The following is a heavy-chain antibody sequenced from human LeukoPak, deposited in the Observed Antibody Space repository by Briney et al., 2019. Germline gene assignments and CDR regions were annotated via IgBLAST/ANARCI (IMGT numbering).Heavy chain of an antibody. CDR3: ARDPPSYCSSTSCSAPYYYYYMDV. CDR1: GFTFSSYW. Sequence: GGSLRLSCAASGFTFSSYWMHWVRQAPGKGLEWVAVISYDGSNKYYADSVKGRFTISRDNSKNTLYLQMNSLRAEDTAVYYCARDPPSYCSSTSCSAPYYYYYMDVWGKGTTVTVSS. CDR2: ISYDGSNK. J-gene: IGHJ6*03. V-gene: IGHV3-30*03. D-gene: IGHD2-2*01.